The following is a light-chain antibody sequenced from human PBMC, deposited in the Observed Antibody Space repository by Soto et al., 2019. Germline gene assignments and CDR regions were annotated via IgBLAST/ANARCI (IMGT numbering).Light chain of an antibody. V-gene: IGKV3-11*01. CDR2: ESS. CDR3: QQRYNWPPIT. J-gene: IGKJ1*01. Sequence: EIVLTQSPATLSLSPGERATLSCRASQNVANYLDWYQQKPGQAPRLLIYESSNRATGIAARFSGSGSGTDFTLTISSLEPEDFAVYYCQQRYNWPPITFGQGTKVDIK. CDR1: QNVANY.